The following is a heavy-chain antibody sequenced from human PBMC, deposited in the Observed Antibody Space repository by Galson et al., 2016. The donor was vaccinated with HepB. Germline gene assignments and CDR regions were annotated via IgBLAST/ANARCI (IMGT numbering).Heavy chain of an antibody. CDR2: ISGSGGST. J-gene: IGHJ4*02. D-gene: IGHD3-22*01. CDR3: AKSPWDDSSGYYYFDY. CDR1: GFTFSSSA. V-gene: IGHV3-23*01. Sequence: SLRLSCAASGFTFSSSAMSWVRQAPGEGLEWNLGISGSGGSTSYADSVKGRFTISRDQSKNTLYLQMNSLRAEDTAVYHCAKSPWDDSSGYYYFDYWGQGTLVTVSS.